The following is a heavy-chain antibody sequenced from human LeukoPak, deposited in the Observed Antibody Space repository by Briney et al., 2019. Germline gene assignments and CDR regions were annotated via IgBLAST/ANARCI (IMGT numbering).Heavy chain of an antibody. J-gene: IGHJ3*01. CDR3: AKDWKWELLEGAFNV. CDR1: GIKFSNYG. V-gene: IGHV3-30*18. Sequence: GGSLRLSCVASGIKFSNYGMHWVRQAPGKGLEWVAVISYDGSIIKYAGSVKGRFTISRDNSKEMVYLQMNSLRIEDTAVYYCAKDWKWELLEGAFNVWGQGTMVTVSA. CDR2: ISYDGSII. D-gene: IGHD1-26*01.